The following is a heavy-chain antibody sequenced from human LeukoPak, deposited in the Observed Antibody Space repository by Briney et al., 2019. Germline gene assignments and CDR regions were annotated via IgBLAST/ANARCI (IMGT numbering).Heavy chain of an antibody. CDR1: GYTFTSYG. Sequence: GASVKVSCKASGYTFTSYGISWVRQAPGQGLEWMGWISAYNGNTNYAQKLQGRVTMTTDTSTSTAYMELRSLRSDDTAVYYCARDGRYYYDSSGYCLFDYWGQGTLVTVSS. V-gene: IGHV1-18*01. CDR2: ISAYNGNT. J-gene: IGHJ4*02. CDR3: ARDGRYYYDSSGYCLFDY. D-gene: IGHD3-22*01.